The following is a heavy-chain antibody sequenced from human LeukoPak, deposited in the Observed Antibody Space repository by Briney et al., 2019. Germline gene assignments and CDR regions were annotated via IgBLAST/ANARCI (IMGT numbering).Heavy chain of an antibody. CDR2: VNSDMTST. Sequence: GGSLRLSCAASAVTFYTYWMHWVREAPGKGLLWVSRVNSDMTSTSYADSVKGRFTVSRDNDKNSLYLQMDSLRVEDTAIYYCAGGGFSGFDRWGQGILVTVSS. V-gene: IGHV3-74*01. D-gene: IGHD4-23*01. CDR1: AVTFYTYW. J-gene: IGHJ4*02. CDR3: AGGGFSGFDR.